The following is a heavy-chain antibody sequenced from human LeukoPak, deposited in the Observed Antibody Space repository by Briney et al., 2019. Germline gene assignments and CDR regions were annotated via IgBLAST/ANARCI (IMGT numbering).Heavy chain of an antibody. V-gene: IGHV2-5*01. Sequence: SGPTLVNPPQTLTLTCTFSGFSLSTRGVGVGWIRQPPGKALEWLSLIYWNDDKRYSPSLKSRLTITKDTSKNQVVLTMTNMDPVDTATYYCAHTYYDFWSGYNWFDPWGQGTLVTVSS. D-gene: IGHD3-3*01. CDR3: AHTYYDFWSGYNWFDP. CDR1: GFSLSTRGVG. J-gene: IGHJ5*02. CDR2: IYWNDDK.